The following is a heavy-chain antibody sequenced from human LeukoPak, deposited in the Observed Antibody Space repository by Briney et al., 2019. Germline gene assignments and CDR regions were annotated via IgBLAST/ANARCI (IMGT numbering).Heavy chain of an antibody. CDR2: INPNSGVT. V-gene: IGHV1-2*02. Sequence: ASVEVSCKASGYTFTGYYMHWVRQAPGQGLEWMGWINPNSGVTNYALKFQGRVTMTRDTSISTAYMELSRLRSDDTAVYYCARTSGYDPTNAFDIWGQGTMVTVSS. CDR1: GYTFTGYY. J-gene: IGHJ3*02. CDR3: ARTSGYDPTNAFDI. D-gene: IGHD5-12*01.